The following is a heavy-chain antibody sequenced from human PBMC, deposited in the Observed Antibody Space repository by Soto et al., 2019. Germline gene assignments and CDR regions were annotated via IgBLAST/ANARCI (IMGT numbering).Heavy chain of an antibody. CDR2: FFTIAHI. CDR3: GRDRLGEDHQPFDY. CDR1: CGSIRPNY. J-gene: IGHJ4*02. Sequence: PSETLSFTCTVPCGSIRPNYWNWIRQPAGKRLEWIGRFFTIAHINYTPSLKSRVTLSVDMSKTQFPLYLTSVTADQTAVSFYGRDRLGEDHQPFDYWGQGTLVTVSS. D-gene: IGHD1-26*01. V-gene: IGHV4-4*07.